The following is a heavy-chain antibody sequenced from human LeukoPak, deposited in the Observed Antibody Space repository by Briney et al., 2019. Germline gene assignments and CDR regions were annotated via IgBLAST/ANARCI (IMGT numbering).Heavy chain of an antibody. CDR1: GGSFSSSSYY. D-gene: IGHD6-13*01. J-gene: IGHJ4*02. Sequence: SETLSLTCTVSGGSFSSSSYYWGWIRQPPGKGLEWIGSIYYSGSTYYSPSLKSRVTISLDTSKNQFSLRLTSVTAADTAVYYCARDGLETSGYSRSWYPLNVFDYWGQGTLVTVSS. V-gene: IGHV4-39*07. CDR2: IYYSGST. CDR3: ARDGLETSGYSRSWYPLNVFDY.